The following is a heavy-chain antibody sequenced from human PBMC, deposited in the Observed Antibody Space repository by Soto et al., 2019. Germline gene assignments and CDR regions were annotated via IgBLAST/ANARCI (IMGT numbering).Heavy chain of an antibody. V-gene: IGHV4-34*01. CDR1: GGSFSGYY. D-gene: IGHD3-9*01. CDR3: ARGGANYPILTGHTLDY. CDR2: INHSGST. J-gene: IGHJ4*02. Sequence: SETLSLTCAVYGGSFSGYYWSWIRQPPGKGLEWIGEINHSGSTNYNPSPKSRVTISVDTSKNQFSLKLSSVTAADTAVYYCARGGANYPILTGHTLDYWGQGTLVTVSS.